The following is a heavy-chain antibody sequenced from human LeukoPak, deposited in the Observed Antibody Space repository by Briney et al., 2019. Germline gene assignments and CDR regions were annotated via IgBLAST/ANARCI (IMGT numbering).Heavy chain of an antibody. D-gene: IGHD5-18*01. CDR3: ARDLGQLWLRGEFDF. CDR1: GFTFSSYE. V-gene: IGHV4-39*07. J-gene: IGHJ4*02. Sequence: PGGSLRLSCAASGFTFSSYEMNWVRQPPGKGLEWIGSIYYSGSTYYNPSLKSRVTISVGTSKNQFSLKLSSVTAADTAVYYCARDLGQLWLRGEFDFWGQGTLVTVSS. CDR2: IYYSGST.